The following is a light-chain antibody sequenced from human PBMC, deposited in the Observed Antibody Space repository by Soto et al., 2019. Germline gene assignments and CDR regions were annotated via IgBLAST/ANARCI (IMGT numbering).Light chain of an antibody. CDR1: SSNIGAGFD. CDR2: SNN. V-gene: IGLV1-40*01. Sequence: QSVLTQPPSVSGAPGQRVTISCTGSSSNIGAGFDVHWYQQLPGSAPKLLIYSNNNRPSGVPDRFSVSRSATSASLAITGLQPADEADYYCQSYDSSLSAYVFGTATKVTVL. CDR3: QSYDSSLSAYV. J-gene: IGLJ1*01.